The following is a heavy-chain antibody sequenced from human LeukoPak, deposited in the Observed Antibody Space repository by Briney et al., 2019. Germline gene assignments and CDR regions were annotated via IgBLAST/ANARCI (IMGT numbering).Heavy chain of an antibody. CDR2: IKQDASET. V-gene: IGHV3-7*01. CDR3: TRGWSSIL. Sequence: GGSLRLSCAASGFTFSSYSMNWVRQAPGKGLEWVATIKQDASETHYVDSVKGRFTISRDNAKNSLCLHMDSLRAEDTAVYYCTRGWSSILWDQGTLVTVSS. D-gene: IGHD6-13*01. CDR1: GFTFSSYS. J-gene: IGHJ4*02.